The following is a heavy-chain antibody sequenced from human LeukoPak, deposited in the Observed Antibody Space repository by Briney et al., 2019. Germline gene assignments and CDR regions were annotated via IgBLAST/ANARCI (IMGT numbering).Heavy chain of an antibody. CDR1: GFTFSNYW. CDR3: ARDPYSSSWSYGMDV. V-gene: IGHV3-7*05. Sequence: GGSLRLSCTASGFTFSNYWMSWVRQTPEKGLEWLANIKHDGSEQVYVDSVKGRFTIPRDNAKNSLYLQMNSPRAEDSAVYYCARDPYSSSWSYGMDVWGQGTTVTVSS. J-gene: IGHJ6*02. D-gene: IGHD6-13*01. CDR2: IKHDGSEQ.